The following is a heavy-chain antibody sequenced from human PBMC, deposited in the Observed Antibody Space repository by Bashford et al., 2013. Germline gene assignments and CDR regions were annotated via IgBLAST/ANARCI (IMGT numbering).Heavy chain of an antibody. Sequence: WVRQMPGKGLEWMGIIYPGDSDTRYSPSFQGQVTISADKSISTAYLQMNSLRVEDTAVYYCARSCSGNSCYGGLDYWGQGALVTVSS. V-gene: IGHV5-51*01. CDR2: IYPGDSDT. J-gene: IGHJ4*02. D-gene: IGHD2-15*01. CDR3: ARSCSGNSCYGGLDY.